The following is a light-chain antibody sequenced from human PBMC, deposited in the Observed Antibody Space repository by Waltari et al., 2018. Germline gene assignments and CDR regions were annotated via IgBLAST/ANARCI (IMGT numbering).Light chain of an antibody. J-gene: IGKJ1*01. V-gene: IGKV3-15*01. Sequence: EIGRTQSPATLSVSHGERATRTFRASQSVSSNLAWYQQKPGQPPRLLIYGASTRATGIPARFSGSGSGTEFTLTLSSMQSEDFAVYYCQQYNNWPPWTFGQGTKVAIK. CDR2: GAS. CDR3: QQYNNWPPWT. CDR1: QSVSSN.